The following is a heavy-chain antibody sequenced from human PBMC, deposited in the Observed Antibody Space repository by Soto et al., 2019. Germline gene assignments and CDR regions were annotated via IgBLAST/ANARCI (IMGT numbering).Heavy chain of an antibody. J-gene: IGHJ6*03. V-gene: IGHV4-59*01. CDR3: ARGEYCSSTSCPIRYYYYYYMDV. CDR1: GGSISSYY. CDR2: IYYSGST. D-gene: IGHD2-2*01. Sequence: SETLSLTCTVSGGSISSYYWSWIRQPPGKGLEWIGYIYYSGSTNYNPSLKSRVTISVDTSKNQFSLKLSSVTTADTAVYYCARGEYCSSTSCPIRYYYYYYMDVWGKGTTVTVS.